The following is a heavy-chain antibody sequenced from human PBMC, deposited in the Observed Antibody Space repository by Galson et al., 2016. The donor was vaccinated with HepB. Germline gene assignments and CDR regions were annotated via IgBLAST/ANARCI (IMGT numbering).Heavy chain of an antibody. CDR1: GDTFGSHG. CDR3: ARNLASCDGHCFFHNVFDV. D-gene: IGHD2-21*02. Sequence: SVKVSCKASGDTFGSHGINWVRQAPGQGLEWIGGIIPITGTTTYAQKFQGTVWITADKSTITAYMELSSLRYEDTAVDYCARNLASCDGHCFFHNVFDVWGQGTMVAVSS. V-gene: IGHV1-69*06. CDR2: IIPITGTT. J-gene: IGHJ3*01.